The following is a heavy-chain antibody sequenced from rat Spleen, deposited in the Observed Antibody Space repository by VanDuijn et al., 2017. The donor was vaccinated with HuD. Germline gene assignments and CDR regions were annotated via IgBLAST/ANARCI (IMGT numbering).Heavy chain of an antibody. CDR2: IWTAGTT. Sequence: QVQLKESGPGLVQPSQTLSLTCTVSGFSLTSYNVHWVRQPIGKGLEWMGVIWTAGTTDYNSALKSRLSISRDTSKSQVYLKMNSLQTEDTATYYCARDKGLGALDFWGQGVMVTVSS. CDR1: GFSLTSYN. V-gene: IGHV2-30*01. D-gene: IGHD5-1*01. CDR3: ARDKGLGALDF. J-gene: IGHJ2*01.